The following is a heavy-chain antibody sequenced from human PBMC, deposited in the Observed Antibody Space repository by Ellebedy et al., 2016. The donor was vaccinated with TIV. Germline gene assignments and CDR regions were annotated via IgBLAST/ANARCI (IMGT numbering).Heavy chain of an antibody. D-gene: IGHD5-12*01. J-gene: IGHJ4*02. CDR2: IHHSGST. CDR3: ARGDGDDYWADY. V-gene: IGHV4-34*01. Sequence: MPSETLSLTCAVYGGSFSGNSCTWIRQPPGKGLEWIGEIHHSGSTHFNPSLKSRVTISIDTSNNHCSLRLSSVTAADTGVYYCARGDGDDYWADYWGQGTLVTVSS. CDR1: GGSFSGNS.